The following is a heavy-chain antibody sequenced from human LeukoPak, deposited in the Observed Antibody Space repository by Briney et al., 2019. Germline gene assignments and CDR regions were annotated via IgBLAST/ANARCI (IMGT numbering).Heavy chain of an antibody. CDR2: MNPNSGNT. CDR3: ASRDSSGYYYDAFDI. D-gene: IGHD3-22*01. V-gene: IGHV1-8*01. CDR1: GYTFTSYD. Sequence: ASVKVSCKASGYTFTSYDINWVRQATGQGLEWMGWMNPNSGNTGYAQKFQGRVTMTRNTSISTAYTELSSLRSEDTAVYYCASRDSSGYYYDAFDIWGQGTMVTVPS. J-gene: IGHJ3*02.